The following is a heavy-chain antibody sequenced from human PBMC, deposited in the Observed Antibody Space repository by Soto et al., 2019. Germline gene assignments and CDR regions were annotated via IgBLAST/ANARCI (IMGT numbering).Heavy chain of an antibody. J-gene: IGHJ5*01. CDR2: VNPNTGNT. D-gene: IGHD3-10*01. V-gene: IGHV1-8*01. CDR1: GYTFRSYD. Sequence: QVQLVQSGAEVKKPGASVKVSCTGSGYTFRSYDIHWVQQATGQGLEWMGWVNPNTGNTGYAPKFQGRVTMTRDMSKRASYMEVNSLTSEDTAIYYCARAYGAGSFDFWGQGTLVSVSS. CDR3: ARAYGAGSFDF.